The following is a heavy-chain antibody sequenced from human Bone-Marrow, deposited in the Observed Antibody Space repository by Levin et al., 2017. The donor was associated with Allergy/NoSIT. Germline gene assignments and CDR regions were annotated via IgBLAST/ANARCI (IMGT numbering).Heavy chain of an antibody. CDR3: VRFHYDSNTYGWG. J-gene: IGHJ4*02. CDR2: SINKADTHTT. V-gene: IGHV3-72*01. D-gene: IGHD3-22*01. Sequence: AGGSLRLSCAASGFTFNDHYMDWVRQAPGKGPEWIGRSINKADTHTTEYAASVRGRFTISRVDSKNSLYLQMNSLKIEDTAVYYCVRFHYDSNTYGWGWGQGTLVTVSS. CDR1: GFTFNDHY.